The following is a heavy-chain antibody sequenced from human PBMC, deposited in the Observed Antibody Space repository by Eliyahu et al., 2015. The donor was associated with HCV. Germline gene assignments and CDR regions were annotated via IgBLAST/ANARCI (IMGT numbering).Heavy chain of an antibody. J-gene: IGHJ4*02. Sequence: EVQLVESGGGLVQPGGSXXLXCAASGFTFXSXWXXWVRQAPGKGLEWVAXIKQDGSEKYYVDSVKGRFTISRDNAKNSLYLQMNSLRAEDTAVYYCARDFASGYDILTGYEDPIDYWGQGTLVTVSS. CDR2: IKQDGSEK. D-gene: IGHD3-9*01. V-gene: IGHV3-7*04. CDR1: GFTFXSXW. CDR3: ARDFASGYDILTGYEDPIDY.